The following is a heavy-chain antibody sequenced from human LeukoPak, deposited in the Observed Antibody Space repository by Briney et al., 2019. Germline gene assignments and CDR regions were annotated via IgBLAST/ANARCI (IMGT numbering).Heavy chain of an antibody. Sequence: SETLSLTCTVSGGSLSSYYWSWIRQPPGKGLEWIGYIYYSGSTNYNPSLKSRVTISVDTSKNQFSLKLSSVTAADTAVYYCASEKTTVTTLPYGLRTSAFDYWGQGTRVTVSS. D-gene: IGHD4-17*01. CDR2: IYYSGST. J-gene: IGHJ4*02. CDR1: GGSLSSYY. CDR3: ASEKTTVTTLPYGLRTSAFDY. V-gene: IGHV4-59*01.